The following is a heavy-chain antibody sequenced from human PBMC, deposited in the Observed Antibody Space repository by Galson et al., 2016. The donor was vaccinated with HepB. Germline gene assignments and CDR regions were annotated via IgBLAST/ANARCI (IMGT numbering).Heavy chain of an antibody. D-gene: IGHD6-6*01. V-gene: IGHV3-9*01. Sequence: SLRLSCAASGFTFDDYAMHWVRQAPGKGLEWVSGISWNSGSIGYADSVKGRFTISRDNAKNSLYLQMNSLRAEDTAVYYCASLYSSSSNYYYGMDVWGQGTTVTVSS. CDR3: ASLYSSSSNYYYGMDV. CDR1: GFTFDDYA. CDR2: ISWNSGSI. J-gene: IGHJ6*02.